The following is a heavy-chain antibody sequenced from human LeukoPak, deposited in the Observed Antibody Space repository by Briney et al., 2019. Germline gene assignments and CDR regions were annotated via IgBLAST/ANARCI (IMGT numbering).Heavy chain of an antibody. D-gene: IGHD3-10*02. CDR3: ARDVRGVAGAFQV. Sequence: SETLSLTCSVSGDSSSGGNHFWSWIRQFPGKSLEWIGYIHFRGRNTFYNPSLRSRLSNSIDTSKNRFSLNLTSATAADTAVYFCARDVRGVAGAFQVWGQGTMVTVSS. CDR2: IHFRGRNT. CDR1: GDSSSGGNHF. J-gene: IGHJ3*01. V-gene: IGHV4-31*03.